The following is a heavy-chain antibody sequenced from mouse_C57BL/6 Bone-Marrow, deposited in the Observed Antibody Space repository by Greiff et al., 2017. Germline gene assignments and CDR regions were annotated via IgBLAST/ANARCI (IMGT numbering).Heavy chain of an antibody. V-gene: IGHV5-12*01. CDR1: GFTFSDYY. CDR2: ISNGGGST. J-gene: IGHJ1*03. CDR3: ARHEVVAPYWYFDV. D-gene: IGHD1-1*01. Sequence: EVKLVESGGGLVQPGGSLKLSCAASGFTFSDYYMYWVRQTPEKRLEWVAYISNGGGSTYYPDTVKGRFTISRDNAKNTLYLQMSRLKSEDTAMYYCARHEVVAPYWYFDVWGTGTTVTVSS.